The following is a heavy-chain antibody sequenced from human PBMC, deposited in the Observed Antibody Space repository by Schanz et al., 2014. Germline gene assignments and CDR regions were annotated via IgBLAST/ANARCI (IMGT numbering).Heavy chain of an antibody. D-gene: IGHD2-15*01. V-gene: IGHV3-33*01. J-gene: IGHJ3*01. CDR2: ISYDGSSK. CDR1: GFTFRSYG. Sequence: QVQLVESGGGVVQPGRSLRLSCAASGFTFRSYGMHWVRQAPGKGLEWVALISYDGSSKNHADSVQGRFTISRDNSKNSLYRKRNRVSAEAPSVYFCARNKKGSSYSPRHDAFDVWGQGTVVTVSS. CDR3: ARNKKGSSYSPRHDAFDV.